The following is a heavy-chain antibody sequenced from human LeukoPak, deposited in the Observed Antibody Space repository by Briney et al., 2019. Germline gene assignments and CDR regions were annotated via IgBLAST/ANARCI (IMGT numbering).Heavy chain of an antibody. D-gene: IGHD3-10*01. Sequence: GASLKISCKGSGYNFTSYMIGWVRQLPVKGLGWRGIIYPGDSDTRYSPSFQGQVTISAVKSISTAYLQWSSLKASDTDMYYCARQKGSGRAHYFDYWGQGTLVTVSS. J-gene: IGHJ4*02. CDR1: GYNFTSYM. V-gene: IGHV5-51*01. CDR3: ARQKGSGRAHYFDY. CDR2: IYPGDSDT.